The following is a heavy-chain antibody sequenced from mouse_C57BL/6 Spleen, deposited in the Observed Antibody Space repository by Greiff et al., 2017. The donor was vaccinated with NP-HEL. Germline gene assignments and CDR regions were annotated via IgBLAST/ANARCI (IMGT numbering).Heavy chain of an antibody. J-gene: IGHJ2*01. D-gene: IGHD2-5*01. Sequence: QVQLKQSGAELARPGASVKLSCKASGYTFTSYGISWVKQRTGQGLEWIGEIYPRSGNTYYNEKFKGKATLTADKSSSTAYMELRSLTSEDSAVYFCARSGTYSNGTGYFDYWGQGTTLTVSS. V-gene: IGHV1-81*01. CDR3: ARSGTYSNGTGYFDY. CDR1: GYTFTSYG. CDR2: IYPRSGNT.